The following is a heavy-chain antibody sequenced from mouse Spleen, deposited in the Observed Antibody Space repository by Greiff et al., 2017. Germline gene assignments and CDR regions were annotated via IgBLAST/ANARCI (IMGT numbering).Heavy chain of an antibody. CDR3: ARTDLPFDY. CDR2: INPYNGGT. Sequence: VQLKESGAELARPGASVKLSCKASGYTFTSYGISWVKQSHGKSLEWIGVINPYNGGTSYNQKFKGKATLTVDKSSSTAYMELNSLTSEDSAVYYCARTDLPFDYWGQGTTLTVSS. V-gene: IGHV1-19*01. CDR1: GYTFTSYG. D-gene: IGHD2-1*01. J-gene: IGHJ2*01.